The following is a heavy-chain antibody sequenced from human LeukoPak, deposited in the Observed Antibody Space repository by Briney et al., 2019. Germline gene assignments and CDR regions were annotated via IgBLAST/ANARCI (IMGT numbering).Heavy chain of an antibody. CDR3: ATRRCSIAACRASSHHCMDF. V-gene: IGHV3-11*04. Sequence: PGGSLRLSCAASGFTFSDYYMSWIRQAPGKGLEWVSYISSSASIIYYADSVKGRFAVTRDNAKSSLYLQLNSLRAEDTAVYYCATRRCSIAACRASSHHCMDFWGKGTTVTVSS. CDR1: GFTFSDYY. D-gene: IGHD2-2*01. J-gene: IGHJ6*03. CDR2: ISSSASII.